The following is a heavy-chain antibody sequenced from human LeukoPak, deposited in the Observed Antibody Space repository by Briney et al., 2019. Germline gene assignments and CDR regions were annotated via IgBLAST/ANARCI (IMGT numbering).Heavy chain of an antibody. CDR2: IYPGDSGT. CDR3: ARRYCSGGSCSPSRN. Sequence: GESLKISCKGSGYSFTSYWIGWVRQMPGKGLEWMGIIYPGDSGTRYSPSFQGQVTISADKSISTAYLQWSSLKASDTAMYYCARRYCSGGSCSPSRNWGQGTLVTVSS. CDR1: GYSFTSYW. J-gene: IGHJ4*02. V-gene: IGHV5-51*01. D-gene: IGHD2-15*01.